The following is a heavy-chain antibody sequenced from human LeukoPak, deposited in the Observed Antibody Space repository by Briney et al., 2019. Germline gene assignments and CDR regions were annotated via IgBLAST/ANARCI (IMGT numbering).Heavy chain of an antibody. CDR3: ARVRCSGGSCYSVRFDY. Sequence: PGGSLRLSCAASGFTFSSYWMSWVCQAPGKGLEWVANIKQDGSEKYYVDSVKGRFTISRDNAKNSLYLQMNSLRAEDTAVYYCARVRCSGGSCYSVRFDYWGQGTLVTVSS. V-gene: IGHV3-7*01. J-gene: IGHJ4*02. CDR1: GFTFSSYW. D-gene: IGHD2-15*01. CDR2: IKQDGSEK.